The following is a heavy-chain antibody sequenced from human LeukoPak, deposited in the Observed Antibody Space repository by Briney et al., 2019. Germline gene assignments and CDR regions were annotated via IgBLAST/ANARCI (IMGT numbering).Heavy chain of an antibody. J-gene: IGHJ4*02. CDR3: ARASRDGYNQNFDH. Sequence: GESLKISCKCLGYDFSTYWNAWVRQRPGKGLEWMGIIYPGGSETRYDPSFQGQVTISADRSTSTAYLQWSSLRASDTAMYYCARASRDGYNQNFDHWGQGTLVTVSS. V-gene: IGHV5-51*01. D-gene: IGHD5-24*01. CDR2: IYPGGSET. CDR1: GYDFSTYW.